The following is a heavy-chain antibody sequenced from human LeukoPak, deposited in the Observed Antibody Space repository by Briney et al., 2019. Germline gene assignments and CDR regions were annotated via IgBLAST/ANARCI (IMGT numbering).Heavy chain of an antibody. CDR1: GGTFSSYA. D-gene: IGHD3-9*01. Sequence: SVKVSRKASGGTFSSYAISWVRQAPGQGLEWMGGIIPIFGTANLAQKFQGRVTITADESTSTAYMELSSLRSEDTAVYYCARAPHHDILTGSYDPHFDYWGQGTLVTVSS. V-gene: IGHV1-69*13. CDR2: IIPIFGTA. CDR3: ARAPHHDILTGSYDPHFDY. J-gene: IGHJ4*02.